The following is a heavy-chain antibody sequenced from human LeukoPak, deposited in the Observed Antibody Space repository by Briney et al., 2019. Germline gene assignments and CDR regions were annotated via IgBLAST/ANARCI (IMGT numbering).Heavy chain of an antibody. V-gene: IGHV3-15*05. CDR3: ITDPRS. CDR1: GFGFKHSW. CDR2: IKSKADGGTT. Sequence: GGYLRLSCAASGFGFKHSWMSWVRQAPGKGLEWLGRIKSKADGGTTDYPAPVKGRFTISRDDSKDTLYLQMNNLKTEDTAIYYCITDPRSWGQGTLVTVSS. J-gene: IGHJ5*02.